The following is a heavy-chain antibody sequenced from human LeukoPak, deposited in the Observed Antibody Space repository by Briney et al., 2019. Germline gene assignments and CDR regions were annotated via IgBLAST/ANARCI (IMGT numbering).Heavy chain of an antibody. V-gene: IGHV1-69*13. CDR2: IIPIFGTT. J-gene: IGHJ4*02. D-gene: IGHD3-10*01. CDR3: ARDYYGSGTYYKPFDY. CDR1: GGTFSSYA. Sequence: SVKVSCKASGGTFSSYAISWVRQAPGQGLEWMGGIIPIFGTTNYAQKFQGRVTITADESASTAYMELSSLRSEDTAVYYCARDYYGSGTYYKPFDYWGQGTLVTVSS.